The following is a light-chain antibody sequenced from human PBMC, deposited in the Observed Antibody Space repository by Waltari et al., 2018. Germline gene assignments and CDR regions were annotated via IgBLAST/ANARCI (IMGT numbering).Light chain of an antibody. CDR2: VKA. CDR1: SLRSYY. CDR3: CSRDTSGKHYV. V-gene: IGLV3-19*01. J-gene: IGLJ1*01. Sequence: SSELTQEPAVSVALGQTVRITCQGDSLRSYYASWYQQKPGQAPIFVLYVKAHRPSGIPDRFSGSRSGDTASLTITGAQAEDEADYYCCSRDTSGKHYVFGAGTKVTVL.